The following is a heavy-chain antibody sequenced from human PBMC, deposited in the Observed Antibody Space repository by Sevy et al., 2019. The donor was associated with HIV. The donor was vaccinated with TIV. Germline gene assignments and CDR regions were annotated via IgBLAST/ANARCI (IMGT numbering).Heavy chain of an antibody. CDR3: ARSVVVPAAMLSSYYYYGMDV. CDR2: IYPGDSDT. V-gene: IGHV5-51*01. D-gene: IGHD2-2*01. CDR1: GYSFTSYW. Sequence: GESLKISCKGSGYSFTSYWIGWVRQMPGKGLEWMGIIYPGDSDTRYSPSFQGPVTISADKSISTAYLQWSSLKASDTAMYYCARSVVVPAAMLSSYYYYGMDVWGQGTTVTVSS. J-gene: IGHJ6*02.